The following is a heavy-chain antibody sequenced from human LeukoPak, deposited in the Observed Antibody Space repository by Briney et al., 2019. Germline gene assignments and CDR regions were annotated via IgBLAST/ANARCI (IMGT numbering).Heavy chain of an antibody. CDR3: AKVQMGTGWTFDF. D-gene: IGHD6-19*01. CDR2: ISYDGHNE. V-gene: IGHV3-30*18. Sequence: GGSLRLSCAASGFTFSGYGMHWVRQAPGKGLEWVAVISYDGHNEYYADSVKGRFTISRDNSKNTLYLQVSGLRAEDTAPYYCAKVQMGTGWTFDFWGQGTLVTVSS. CDR1: GFTFSGYG. J-gene: IGHJ4*02.